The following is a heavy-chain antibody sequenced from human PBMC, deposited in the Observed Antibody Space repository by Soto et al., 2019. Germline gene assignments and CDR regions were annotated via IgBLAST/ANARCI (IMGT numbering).Heavy chain of an antibody. D-gene: IGHD6-13*01. Sequence: SLRLSCASSVFTFHSFTINWIRKPPGKGLERVSTISSNSAYIYYTDALRGRFTISRDNAKNSLHLQMNSLRAEDTAVYYCTRDASRDSSARGWFDPWGPGTLFTVSS. CDR2: ISSNSAYI. V-gene: IGHV3-21*01. J-gene: IGHJ5*02. CDR3: TRDASRDSSARGWFDP. CDR1: VFTFHSFT.